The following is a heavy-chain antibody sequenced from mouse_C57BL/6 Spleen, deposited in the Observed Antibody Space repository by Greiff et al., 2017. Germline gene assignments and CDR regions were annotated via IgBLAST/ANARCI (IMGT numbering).Heavy chain of an antibody. Sequence: VQLQQSGPELVKPGASVKISCKASGYAFSSSWMHWVKQRPGKGLEWIGRIYPGDGDTNYNGKFKGKATLTADKSSSTAYMHLSSLTSEDSAVYFCAKGDYNSSSYYFDYWGQGTTLTVSS. CDR1: GYAFSSSW. J-gene: IGHJ2*01. V-gene: IGHV1-82*01. CDR3: AKGDYNSSSYYFDY. CDR2: IYPGDGDT. D-gene: IGHD1-1*01.